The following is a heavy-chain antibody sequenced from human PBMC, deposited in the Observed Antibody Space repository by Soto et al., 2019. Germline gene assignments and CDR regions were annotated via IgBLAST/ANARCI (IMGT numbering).Heavy chain of an antibody. Sequence: SETLSLTCTVSGGSISSYYWSWIRQPPGKGLEWIGYIYYSGSTNYNPSLKSRVTISVDTSKNQFSLKLSSVTAADTAVYYCARDSRTITDGAFDIWGQGTMVTVSS. CDR1: GGSISSYY. V-gene: IGHV4-59*01. J-gene: IGHJ3*02. CDR3: ARDSRTITDGAFDI. D-gene: IGHD3-16*01. CDR2: IYYSGST.